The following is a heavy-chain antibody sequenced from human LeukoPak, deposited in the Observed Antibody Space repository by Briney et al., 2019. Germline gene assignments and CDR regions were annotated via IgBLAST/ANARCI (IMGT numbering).Heavy chain of an antibody. V-gene: IGHV5-51*01. CDR2: IYSGDSDT. J-gene: IGHJ3*02. Sequence: GESLKISCKGSGYSFTSYWIGWVRQMPGKGLEWMGIIYSGDSDTRYSPSFQGQVTISADTSISAAYLQWSSLKASGTAMYYCARQLGYCTSTSCSLNALDIWGQGTMVTVSS. CDR1: GYSFTSYW. D-gene: IGHD2-2*01. CDR3: ARQLGYCTSTSCSLNALDI.